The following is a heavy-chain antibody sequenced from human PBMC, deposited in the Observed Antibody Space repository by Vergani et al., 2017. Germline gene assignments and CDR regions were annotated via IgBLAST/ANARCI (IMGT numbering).Heavy chain of an antibody. CDR1: GGSISSYY. CDR3: TRHWAVVAANNWFDP. V-gene: IGHV4-59*08. J-gene: IGHJ5*02. D-gene: IGHD2-15*01. CDR2: IFYTGST. Sequence: QVQLQESGPGLVKPSETLSLTCTVSGGSISSYYWSWIRQPAGKGLEWIGYIFYTGSTNYNPSLKSRVTISVDTSKNQFSLKLSSVTAADTAVYYCTRHWAVVAANNWFDPWGQGTLVTVSS.